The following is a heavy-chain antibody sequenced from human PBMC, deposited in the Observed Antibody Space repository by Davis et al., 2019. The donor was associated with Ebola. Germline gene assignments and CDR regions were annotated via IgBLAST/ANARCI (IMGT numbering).Heavy chain of an antibody. D-gene: IGHD1-1*01. Sequence: PGGSLRLSCAASGFTFSSYAMSWVRQAPGKGLEWVSAISGSGGSTYYADSVKGRFTISRDNSKNTLYLQMNSLRAEDTAVYYCAKWKQRDYYYGMDVWGQGTTVTVSS. CDR1: GFTFSSYA. J-gene: IGHJ6*02. V-gene: IGHV3-23*01. CDR2: ISGSGGST. CDR3: AKWKQRDYYYGMDV.